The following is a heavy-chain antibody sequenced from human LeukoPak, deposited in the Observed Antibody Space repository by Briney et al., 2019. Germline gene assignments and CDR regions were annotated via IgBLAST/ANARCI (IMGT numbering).Heavy chain of an antibody. J-gene: IGHJ6*03. CDR2: INPNSGGT. V-gene: IGHV1-2*02. Sequence: GASVKVSCKASGYTFTGYYMHWVRQAPGQGLEWMGWINPNSGGTNYAQKFQGRVTMTRDVSTSTVYMELSSLRSEDTAVYYCARDGGHIGDSSGYPYTYYYYYMDVWGKGTTVTVSS. CDR1: GYTFTGYY. CDR3: ARDGGHIGDSSGYPYTYYYYYMDV. D-gene: IGHD3-22*01.